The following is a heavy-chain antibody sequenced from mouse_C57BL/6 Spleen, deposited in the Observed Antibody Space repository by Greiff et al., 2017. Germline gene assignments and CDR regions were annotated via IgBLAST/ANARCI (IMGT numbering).Heavy chain of an antibody. V-gene: IGHV1-52*01. J-gene: IGHJ2*01. Sequence: QVQLQQPGAELVRPGPSVKLSCKASGYTFTSYWMHWVKQRPVKGLEWIGNIDPSDSETHYNQKFKDKATLTVDKSSSTAYMQRSSLTSEDSAVYYCARGYDYDVDYWGQGTTLTVSS. CDR3: ARGYDYDVDY. D-gene: IGHD2-4*01. CDR2: IDPSDSET. CDR1: GYTFTSYW.